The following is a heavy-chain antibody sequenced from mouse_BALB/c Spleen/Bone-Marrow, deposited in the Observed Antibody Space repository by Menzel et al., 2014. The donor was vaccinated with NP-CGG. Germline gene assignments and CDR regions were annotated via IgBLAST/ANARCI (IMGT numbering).Heavy chain of an antibody. CDR3: ARNYDFWFGY. J-gene: IGHJ3*01. Sequence: EVMLVESGGGLVQPGGSRKLSCAASGFTFXSFGMHWVRQAPEKGLEWVAYISSGSRTIYYADTVKGRFTISRDNPKYTLFLQMTSLRSEDTAMYYCARNYDFWFGYWGQGTLVTASA. V-gene: IGHV5-17*02. D-gene: IGHD2-4*01. CDR1: GFTFXSFG. CDR2: ISSGSRTI.